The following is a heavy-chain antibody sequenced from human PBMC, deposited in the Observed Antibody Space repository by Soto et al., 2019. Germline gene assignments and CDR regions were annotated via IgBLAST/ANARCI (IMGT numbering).Heavy chain of an antibody. Sequence: SETLSLTCTVSGGSISSGGYYWSWIRQHPGKGLEWIGYIYYSGSTYYNPSLKSRVTISVDTSKNQISLKLSSVTAADTAVYYCARVNCSGGSCHLYGMDVWGQGTTVTVSS. D-gene: IGHD2-15*01. CDR1: GGSISSGGYY. V-gene: IGHV4-31*03. CDR2: IYYSGST. CDR3: ARVNCSGGSCHLYGMDV. J-gene: IGHJ6*02.